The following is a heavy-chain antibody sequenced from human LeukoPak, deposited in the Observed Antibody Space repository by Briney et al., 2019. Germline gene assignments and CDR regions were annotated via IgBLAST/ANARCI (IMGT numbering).Heavy chain of an antibody. D-gene: IGHD2-15*01. CDR3: ARDLGYWSVGSCSDVDV. J-gene: IGHJ6*02. V-gene: IGHV3-21*01. CDR1: GFTFSRYS. CDR2: ISSSSSYI. Sequence: GGSLRLSCAASGFTFSRYSMNWVREAPGKGLEWVSSISSSSSYIYYADSVKGRFTISRDNAKNSLYLQMNSLRAEDTAVYYCARDLGYWSVGSCSDVDVRGQGTTVTVSS.